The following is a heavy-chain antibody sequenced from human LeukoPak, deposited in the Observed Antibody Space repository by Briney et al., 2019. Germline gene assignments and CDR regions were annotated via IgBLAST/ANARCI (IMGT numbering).Heavy chain of an antibody. CDR3: ASPRGAMTGMSNWFDP. Sequence: SETLSLTCTVSGGSVDNYYCSCIPQPPGKGLVWMQHIYNTWSTNYNPSLKSQATKSLDTAKNQSSLVLASVTAADTAVYYCASPRGAMTGMSNWFDPWGQGAQVTVSS. CDR2: IYNTWST. J-gene: IGHJ5*02. D-gene: IGHD3-9*01. V-gene: IGHV4-59*08. CDR1: GGSVDNYY.